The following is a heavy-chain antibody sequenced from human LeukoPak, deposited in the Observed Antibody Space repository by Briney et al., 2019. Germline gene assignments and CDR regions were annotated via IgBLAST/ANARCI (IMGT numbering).Heavy chain of an antibody. CDR1: GFTFSSYS. D-gene: IGHD6-13*01. CDR2: ISSSSSTI. V-gene: IGHV3-48*01. J-gene: IGHJ4*02. CDR3: ASARIAAPGGIDY. Sequence: PGGSLRLSCAASGFTFSSYSMNWVRQAPGKGLEWVSYISSSSSTIYYADSVKGRFTISRDNAKNSLYLQMNSLRAEDTAVYYCASARIAAPGGIDYWGQGSLVTVSS.